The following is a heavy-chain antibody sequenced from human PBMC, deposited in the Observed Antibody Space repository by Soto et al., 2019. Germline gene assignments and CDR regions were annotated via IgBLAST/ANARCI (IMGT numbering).Heavy chain of an antibody. Sequence: PSETLSLTYPVPGGSISSYYSSWIRQPPGNGLEWIGHIYYSGSTNYNPSLKSRVTISGDKSKNQCSLKLSSVTAADTAVYYCAREAYYDFWSGYYSGLSPWGQGTLVTVS. CDR2: IYYSGST. D-gene: IGHD3-3*01. J-gene: IGHJ5*02. CDR1: GGSISSYY. CDR3: AREAYYDFWSGYYSGLSP. V-gene: IGHV4-59*01.